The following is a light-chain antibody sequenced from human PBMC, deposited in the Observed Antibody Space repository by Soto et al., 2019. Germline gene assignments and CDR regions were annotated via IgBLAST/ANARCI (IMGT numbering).Light chain of an antibody. CDR1: SSNIGSDT. J-gene: IGLJ2*01. V-gene: IGLV1-44*01. Sequence: QSVLTQAPSASGTPGQRVTISCSGSSSNIGSDTVNWYQQLPGTAPKLLIYYNGQRPSGVPDRFSGSKSGTSASLAISGLQSEDEADYYCAAWDDSLNGPVFGGGTKLTVL. CDR3: AAWDDSLNGPV. CDR2: YNG.